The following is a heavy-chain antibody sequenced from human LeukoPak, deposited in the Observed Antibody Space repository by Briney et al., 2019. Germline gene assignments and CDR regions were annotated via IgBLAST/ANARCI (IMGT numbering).Heavy chain of an antibody. Sequence: SQTLSLTCTVSGGSISSGGYYWSWIRQHPGKGLEWIGYIYYSGSTYYNPSLKSRVTISVDTSKNQFSLKLSSVTAADTAVYYCARDGMRIAAAGFDAFDIWGQGTMVTVSP. CDR1: GGSISSGGYY. D-gene: IGHD6-13*01. CDR3: ARDGMRIAAAGFDAFDI. CDR2: IYYSGST. V-gene: IGHV4-31*03. J-gene: IGHJ3*02.